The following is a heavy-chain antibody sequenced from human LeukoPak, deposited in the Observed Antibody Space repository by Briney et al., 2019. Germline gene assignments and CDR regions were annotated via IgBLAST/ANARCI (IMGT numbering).Heavy chain of an antibody. CDR2: IYYSGST. CDR1: GGSISSSSYY. Sequence: SETLSLTCTVSGGSISSSSYYWGWIRQPPGKGLEWIGSIYYSGSTYYNPSLKSRVTISVDTSKNQFSLKLSSVTAADTAVYYCARVKWYYYDYYFDYWGQGTLVTVSS. J-gene: IGHJ4*02. CDR3: ARVKWYYYDYYFDY. D-gene: IGHD3-22*01. V-gene: IGHV4-39*07.